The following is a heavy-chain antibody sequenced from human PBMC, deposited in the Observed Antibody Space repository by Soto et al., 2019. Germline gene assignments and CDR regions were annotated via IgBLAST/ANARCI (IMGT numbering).Heavy chain of an antibody. CDR3: AITPGGSHHALYLMDV. CDR2: IIPMSGTP. J-gene: IGHJ6*02. V-gene: IGHV1-69*13. CDR1: GESFSDFA. Sequence: SVKVSCKSSGESFSDFAISWVRQAPGRGLEWMGGIIPMSGTPNYAQRFQGRVLITADVSTTTAYMDLTNLRYEDTAVYYCAITPGGSHHALYLMDVWGQGTTVTVSS. D-gene: IGHD3-10*01.